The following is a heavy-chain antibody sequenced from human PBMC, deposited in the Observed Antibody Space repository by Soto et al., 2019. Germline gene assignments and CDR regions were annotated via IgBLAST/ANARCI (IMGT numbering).Heavy chain of an antibody. V-gene: IGHV5-51*01. Sequence: GESLKISCKGSGYSFTSYWIGWVRQMPGKGLEWMGIIYPGDSDTRNSPKFKGKKTNTTDKSISTTYLQWSSKKASDNEMYYCARVVPAAFFDYWGQGTLVTVSS. J-gene: IGHJ4*02. CDR3: ARVVPAAFFDY. D-gene: IGHD2-2*01. CDR2: IYPGDSDT. CDR1: GYSFTSYW.